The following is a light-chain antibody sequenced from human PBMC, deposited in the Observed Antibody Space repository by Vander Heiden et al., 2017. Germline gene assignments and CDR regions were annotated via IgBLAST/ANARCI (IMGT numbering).Light chain of an antibody. Sequence: QTVVTQEPSFSVSPGGTVTLTCGLSSGAVSTTNYPTWYQQTPVQAPRTLIYSTNTRSSGVPNRFSGSILGNKAALTITGAQADDEADYYCLLYMNSGISVFGGGTKLTVL. V-gene: IGLV8-61*01. J-gene: IGLJ3*02. CDR1: SGAVSTTNY. CDR3: LLYMNSGISV. CDR2: STN.